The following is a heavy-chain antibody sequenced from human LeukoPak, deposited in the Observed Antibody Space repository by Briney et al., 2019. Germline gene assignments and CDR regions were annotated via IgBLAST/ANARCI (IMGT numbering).Heavy chain of an antibody. J-gene: IGHJ6*03. V-gene: IGHV3-74*01. CDR1: GFTLSSYW. CDR3: ASALYYYGDYDYYYYYYMDV. CDR2: IKSDGSST. D-gene: IGHD4-17*01. Sequence: PGGSLRLSCAASGFTLSSYWMHWVRQAPGKGLVWVSRIKSDGSSTSYADSVKGRFTISRDNAKNTLYLQMNSLRAEDTAVYYCASALYYYGDYDYYYYYYMDVWGKGTTVTVSS.